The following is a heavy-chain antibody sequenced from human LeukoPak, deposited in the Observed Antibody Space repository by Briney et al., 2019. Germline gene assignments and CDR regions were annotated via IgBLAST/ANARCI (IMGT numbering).Heavy chain of an antibody. J-gene: IGHJ6*02. Sequence: SVKVSCKASGGTFSSYAISWVRQAPGQGLEWMGGIIPIFGTANYAQKFQGRVTITADESTSTAYMELSSLRSEDTAVYYCARDRGVYYYGSGSGYYYGMDVWGQGTTVTVSS. CDR2: IIPIFGTA. D-gene: IGHD3-10*01. CDR3: ARDRGVYYYGSGSGYYYGMDV. CDR1: GGTFSSYA. V-gene: IGHV1-69*13.